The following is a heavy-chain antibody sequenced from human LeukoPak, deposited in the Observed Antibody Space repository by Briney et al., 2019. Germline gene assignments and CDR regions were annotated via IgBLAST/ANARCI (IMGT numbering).Heavy chain of an antibody. CDR3: ARDATTEPGTVYMDV. J-gene: IGHJ6*03. Sequence: SGGSLRLSCAASGFTFSDYEMNWVRQAPGKGLEWILHISTSGSIIHYADSVKGRFTISRDNAKNSLYLQMNSLGAEDTALYFCARDATTEPGTVYMDVWGKGTTVTISS. V-gene: IGHV3-48*03. CDR2: ISTSGSII. D-gene: IGHD6-13*01. CDR1: GFTFSDYE.